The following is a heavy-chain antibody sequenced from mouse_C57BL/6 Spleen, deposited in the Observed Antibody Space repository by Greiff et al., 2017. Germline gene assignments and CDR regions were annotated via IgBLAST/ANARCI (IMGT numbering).Heavy chain of an antibody. CDR2: IDPETGGT. CDR1: GYTFTDYE. CDR3: TRGGLSDY. D-gene: IGHD3-1*01. J-gene: IGHJ2*01. V-gene: IGHV1-15*01. Sequence: QVQLQQPGAELVRPGASVTLSCKASGYTFTDYEMHWVKQTPVHGLEWIGAIDPETGGTAYNQKFKGKAILTADKSSSTAYMELRGLTSEDSAVYYCTRGGLSDYWGQGTTLTVSS.